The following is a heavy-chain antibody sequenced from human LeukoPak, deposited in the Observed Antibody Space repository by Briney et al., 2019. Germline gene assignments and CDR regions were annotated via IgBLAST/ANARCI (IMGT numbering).Heavy chain of an antibody. CDR2: IGSGGDA. D-gene: IGHD6-13*01. V-gene: IGHV3-23*01. J-gene: IGHJ4*02. CDR3: AVSWSYFDY. CDR1: GFTFSSYA. Sequence: GGSLRLSCATSGFTFSSYAMTWVRQPPGKGLEWVSAIGSGGDAKYADSVKGRFTISRDNSKNTLYLQMNSLRAEDTAVYYCAVSWSYFDYWGQGTLVTVSS.